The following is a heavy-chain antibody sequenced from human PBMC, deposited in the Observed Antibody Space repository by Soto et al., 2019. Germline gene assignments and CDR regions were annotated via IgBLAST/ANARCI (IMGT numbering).Heavy chain of an antibody. D-gene: IGHD5-12*01. CDR3: AGESGGATATLDYYYFYMDV. Sequence: QVQLVQSGAEVRKPGASVTVSCRSSGDSFNDYYIHWVRQAPGQGFEWMGWINPNGGVTKYAQKFQGWVSKTRDTSIRTVYMQLSRLRSDDTAVYYCAGESGGATATLDYYYFYMDVWGTGTTVTVSS. J-gene: IGHJ6*03. CDR2: INPNGGVT. V-gene: IGHV1-2*04. CDR1: GDSFNDYY.